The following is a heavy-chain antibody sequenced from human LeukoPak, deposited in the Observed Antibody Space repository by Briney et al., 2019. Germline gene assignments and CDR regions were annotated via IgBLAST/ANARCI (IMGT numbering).Heavy chain of an antibody. D-gene: IGHD5-18*01. Sequence: PGGSLRLSCAASGFTFSSYSMNWVRQAPGKGLEWVSYISSSSSTIYYADSVKGRFTISRDNAKNSLYLQMNSLRAEDTAVYYCARDIHDRILDYWVQGTLVTVSS. V-gene: IGHV3-48*01. CDR2: ISSSSSTI. CDR3: ARDIHDRILDY. CDR1: GFTFSSYS. J-gene: IGHJ4*02.